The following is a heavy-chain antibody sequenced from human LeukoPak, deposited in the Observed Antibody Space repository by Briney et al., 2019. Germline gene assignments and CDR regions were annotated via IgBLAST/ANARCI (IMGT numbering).Heavy chain of an antibody. CDR2: ISGHGGST. D-gene: IGHD1-26*01. CDR1: GFTFSAYA. CDR3: AKEVEPRDN. Sequence: PGGSLRLSCAASGFTFSAYAMTWVRQAPGKGLEWVSGISGHGGSTFYANPVKGRFTISRDNSKNTLYLQMNSLRAEDTAVYYCAKEVEPRDNWGQGTLVTVSS. V-gene: IGHV3-23*01. J-gene: IGHJ4*02.